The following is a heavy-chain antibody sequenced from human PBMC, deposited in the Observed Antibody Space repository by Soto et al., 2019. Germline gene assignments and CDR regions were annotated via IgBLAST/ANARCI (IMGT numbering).Heavy chain of an antibody. Sequence: QVQLVQSGAEVKKSGASVKVSCKASGYTFTGYYIHWVRQAPGQGLEWMGEIGPNRGDTKYAQKFQGRVTMTRDTSISTVYMELSNLSPDETAVYYCGRGRSGELVVFYWGQGPLVTVYS. CDR2: IGPNRGDT. CDR1: GYTFTGYY. J-gene: IGHJ4*02. V-gene: IGHV1-2*02. D-gene: IGHD1-7*01. CDR3: GRGRSGELVVFY.